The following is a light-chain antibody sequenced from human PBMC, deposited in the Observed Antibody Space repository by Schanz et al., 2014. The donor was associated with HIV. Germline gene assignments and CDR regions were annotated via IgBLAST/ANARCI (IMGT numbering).Light chain of an antibody. CDR1: QTVSSNS. CDR3: QHYGTSYT. Sequence: EIVLTQSPVILSLSPGERATLSCRASQTVSSNSLGWYQQKRGQVPRLLIYSASRRANGIPDRFSGSGSGTDFTLTISGLEPEDSAVYYCQHYGTSYTFGQGTKLEIK. J-gene: IGKJ2*01. CDR2: SAS. V-gene: IGKV3-20*01.